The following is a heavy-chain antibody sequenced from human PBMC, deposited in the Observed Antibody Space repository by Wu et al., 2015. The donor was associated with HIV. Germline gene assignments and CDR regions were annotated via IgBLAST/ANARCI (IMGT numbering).Heavy chain of an antibody. CDR2: INPSSGGI. CDR3: ATDSRDPGAVVYGPHFGNGVDV. D-gene: IGHD2-8*02. V-gene: IGHV1-2*02. CDR1: GYRFTGYY. Sequence: QVQLVQSGAEVKNPGASVKVSCRASGYRFTGYYIHWVRQAPGQGLDWMGWINPSSGGIKYAQKFQGRVTMTRDTSINTAYMEFRSLTFEDTAVYYCATDSRDPGAVVYGPHFGNGVDVWGQGTTVIVSS. J-gene: IGHJ6*02.